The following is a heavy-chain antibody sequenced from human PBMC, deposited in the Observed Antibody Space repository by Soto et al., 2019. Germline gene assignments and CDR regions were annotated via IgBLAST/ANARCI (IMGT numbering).Heavy chain of an antibody. CDR2: IWYDGSNK. V-gene: IGHV3-33*01. Sequence: GGSLRLSCAASGFTFSSYGMHWVRQAPGKGLEWVAVIWYDGSNKYYADSVKGRFTISRDNSKNTLYLQMNSLRAEDTAVYYCARERGSGWPNYPNFDYWGQGTLVTVSS. CDR1: GFTFSSYG. CDR3: ARERGSGWPNYPNFDY. D-gene: IGHD6-19*01. J-gene: IGHJ4*02.